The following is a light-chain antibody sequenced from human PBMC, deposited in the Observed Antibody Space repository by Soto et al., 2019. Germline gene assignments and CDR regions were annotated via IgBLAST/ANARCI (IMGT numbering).Light chain of an antibody. J-gene: IGLJ2*01. CDR1: SSDVGSYNF. CDR2: EVN. CDR3: CSYAGSRTLV. Sequence: QSALTQPASVSGSPGQSITISCTGTSSDVGSYNFVSWYQQHPGKAPKLMIYEVNKRPSGVSNRFSGSKSGNTASLTISGLQAEDEADYYCCSYAGSRTLVFGGGTNLTVL. V-gene: IGLV2-23*02.